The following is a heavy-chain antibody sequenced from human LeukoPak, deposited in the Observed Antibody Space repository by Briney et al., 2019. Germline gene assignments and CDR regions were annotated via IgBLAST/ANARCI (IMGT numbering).Heavy chain of an antibody. CDR3: ARGPRFGYYYYMDV. J-gene: IGHJ6*03. D-gene: IGHD3-10*01. CDR1: GCSISSYY. Sequence: SETLSLTCTVSGCSISSYYWSWIRQPPGNGLECIGYIYYSGSTNYNPSLKSRVPISVDTSKNQFSLKLSSVTAADTAVYYCARGPRFGYYYYMDVWGKGTTVTVSS. CDR2: IYYSGST. V-gene: IGHV4-59*01.